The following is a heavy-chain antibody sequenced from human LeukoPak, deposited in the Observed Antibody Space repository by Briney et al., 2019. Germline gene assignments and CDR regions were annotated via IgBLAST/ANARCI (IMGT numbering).Heavy chain of an antibody. CDR3: AKGSLYSSGWYNYYYYMDV. CDR2: IRYDGSNK. V-gene: IGHV3-30*02. CDR1: GFTFSSYG. Sequence: GGSLRLSCSASGFTFSSYGMHWVRQAPGKGLEWVAFIRYDGSNKYYADSVKGRFTISRDNSKNTLYLQMNSLRAEDTAVYYCAKGSLYSSGWYNYYYYMDVWGKGTTVTVSS. J-gene: IGHJ6*03. D-gene: IGHD6-19*01.